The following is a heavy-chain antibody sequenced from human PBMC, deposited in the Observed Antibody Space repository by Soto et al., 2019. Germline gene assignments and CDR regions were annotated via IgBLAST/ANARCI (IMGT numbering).Heavy chain of an antibody. CDR1: GGSFSGYY. CDR3: VYRPAY. CDR2: INHSGST. J-gene: IGHJ4*02. D-gene: IGHD4-4*01. V-gene: IGHV4-34*01. Sequence: PSETLSLTCAVYGGSFSGYYWSWIRQPPGKGLEWIGEINHSGSTNYNPSLKSRVTISVDTSKNQFSLNLDSVTAADTAVYFCVYRPAYWGQGILVTVSS.